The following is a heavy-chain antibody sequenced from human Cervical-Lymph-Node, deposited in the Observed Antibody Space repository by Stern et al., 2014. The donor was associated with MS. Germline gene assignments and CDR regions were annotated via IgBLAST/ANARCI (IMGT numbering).Heavy chain of an antibody. CDR3: ASEKCTSASCYLS. Sequence: VQLLESGGGLVKPGGSLRLSCAASGFTFSADFMTWIRQAPGKGLEWVSYISSSSSTVHYADSVKGRFTISRDNANNSLSLQMNSLRAEDTAVYYCASEKCTSASCYLSWGQGALVTVSS. D-gene: IGHD2-2*01. CDR1: GFTFSADF. CDR2: ISSSSSTV. J-gene: IGHJ4*02. V-gene: IGHV3-11*01.